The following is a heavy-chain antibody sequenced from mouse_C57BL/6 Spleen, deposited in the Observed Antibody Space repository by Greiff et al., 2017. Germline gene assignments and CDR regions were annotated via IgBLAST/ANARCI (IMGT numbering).Heavy chain of an antibody. CDR2: INPSNGGT. J-gene: IGHJ1*03. V-gene: IGHV1-53*01. CDR3: ASDSPYWDFDV. CDR1: GYTFTSYW. D-gene: IGHD2-12*01. Sequence: QVQLQQPGTELVKPGASVKLSCKASGYTFTSYWMHWVKQRPGQGLEWIGNINPSNGGTNYNEKFKSKATLTVDKSSSTAYMQLSSLTSEDSAVLCCASDSPYWDFDVWGTGTTVTVSS.